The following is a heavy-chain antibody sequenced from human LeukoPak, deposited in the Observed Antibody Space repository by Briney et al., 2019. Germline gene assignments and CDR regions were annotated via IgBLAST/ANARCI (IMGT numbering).Heavy chain of an antibody. J-gene: IGHJ4*02. V-gene: IGHV3-53*01. CDR2: IYSGGST. CDR3: ARRLGIMRDPFDY. D-gene: IGHD7-27*01. CDR1: GFTVSSNY. Sequence: GGSLRLSCAASGFTVSSNYMSWVRQAPGKGLEWVSVIYSGGSTYYADSVKGRFTISRDNSKNTLYLQMNSLRAEDTAVYYCARRLGIMRDPFDYWGQGTLVTVSS.